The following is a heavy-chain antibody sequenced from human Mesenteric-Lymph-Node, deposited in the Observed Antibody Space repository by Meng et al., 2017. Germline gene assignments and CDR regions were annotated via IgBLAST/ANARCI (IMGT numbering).Heavy chain of an antibody. CDR1: GGSISSYY. CDR3: GQSGYDFDY. D-gene: IGHD5-12*01. V-gene: IGHV4-4*07. Sequence: GSLRLSCTVSGGSISSYYWSWIRQPAGKGLEWIGRIYTSGSTNYNPSLKSRVTMSVDTSKNQFSLKLSSVTAADTAVYYCGQSGYDFDYWGQGTLVTVSS. CDR2: IYTSGST. J-gene: IGHJ4*02.